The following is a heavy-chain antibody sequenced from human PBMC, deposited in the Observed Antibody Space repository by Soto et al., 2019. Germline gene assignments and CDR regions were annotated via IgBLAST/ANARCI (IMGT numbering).Heavy chain of an antibody. V-gene: IGHV1-69*13. J-gene: IGHJ4*02. CDR3: ARVRRYSSGWTQNDY. CDR1: GGTFSSYA. D-gene: IGHD6-19*01. Sequence: GASLKVSCKASGGTFSSYAISWVRQAPGQGLEWMGGIIPIFGTANYAQKFQGRVTITADESTSTAYMELSSLRSEDTAVYYCARVRRYSSGWTQNDYWGQGTLVTVSS. CDR2: IIPIFGTA.